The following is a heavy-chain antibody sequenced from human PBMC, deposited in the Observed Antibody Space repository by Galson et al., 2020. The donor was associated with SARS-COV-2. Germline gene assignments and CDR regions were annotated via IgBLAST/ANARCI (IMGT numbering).Heavy chain of an antibody. J-gene: IGHJ6*02. V-gene: IGHV3-21*01. Sequence: GESLKISCAASGFTFSSYSMNWVRQAPGKGLEWVSSISSSSSYTYYADSVKGRFTISRDNAKNSLYLQMNSLRAEDTAVYYCARDRDWGRYYYYGMDVWGQGTTVTVSS. CDR1: GFTFSSYS. CDR2: ISSSSSYT. D-gene: IGHD7-27*01. CDR3: ARDRDWGRYYYYGMDV.